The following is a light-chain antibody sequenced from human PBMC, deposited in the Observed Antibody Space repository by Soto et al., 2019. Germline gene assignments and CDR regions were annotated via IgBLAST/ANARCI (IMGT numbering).Light chain of an antibody. CDR3: QSYDSSLSGYVV. V-gene: IGLV1-40*01. Sequence: QSVLTQPPSVSGAPGQRVTISCTGSSSNIGAGYDVHWYHQLPGTAPRLLIYGNSNRPSGVPDRFSGSKSGTSASLAITGLHAEDEADYFCQSYDSSLSGYVVFGGGTNLTVL. CDR2: GNS. CDR1: SSNIGAGYD. J-gene: IGLJ2*01.